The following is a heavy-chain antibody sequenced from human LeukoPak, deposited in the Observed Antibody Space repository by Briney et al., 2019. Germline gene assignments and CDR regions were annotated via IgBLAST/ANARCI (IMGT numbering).Heavy chain of an antibody. Sequence: PSETLSLTCTVSGGSITSDAYYWGWIRQPPGKGLEWIGYIYYSGSTNYNPSLKSRVTISVDTSKNQFSLKLSSVTAADTAVYYCARDGIVGTLDYWGQGTLVTVSS. CDR3: ARDGIVGTLDY. D-gene: IGHD1-26*01. CDR2: IYYSGST. V-gene: IGHV4-61*08. J-gene: IGHJ4*02. CDR1: GGSITSDAYY.